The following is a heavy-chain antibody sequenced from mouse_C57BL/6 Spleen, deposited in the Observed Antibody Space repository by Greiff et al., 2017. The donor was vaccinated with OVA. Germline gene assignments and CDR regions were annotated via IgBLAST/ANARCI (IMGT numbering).Heavy chain of an antibody. J-gene: IGHJ4*01. CDR1: GYTFTGYW. CDR2: ILPGSGST. CDR3: ARGIYYGSSYDYYAMDY. D-gene: IGHD1-1*01. V-gene: IGHV1-9*01. Sequence: QVQLKQSGAELMKPGASVKLSCKATGYTFTGYWIEWVKQRPGHGLEWIGEILPGSGSTNYNEKFKGKATFTADTSSNTAYMQLSSLTTEDSAIYYCARGIYYGSSYDYYAMDYWGQGTSVTVSS.